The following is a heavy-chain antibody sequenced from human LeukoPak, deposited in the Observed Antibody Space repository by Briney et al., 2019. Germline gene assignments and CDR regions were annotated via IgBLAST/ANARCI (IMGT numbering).Heavy chain of an antibody. CDR2: IYSSGSP. J-gene: IGHJ4*02. V-gene: IGHV4-4*07. CDR3: ARGCVVSSGTGFDY. D-gene: IGHD2-8*02. Sequence: SETLSLTCTVSGGSISSSYWSWIRQSAGKGLEWIGRIYSSGSPNYNPSLKSRVTMSVDTSKNQFSLELSSVTAADTAVYYCARGCVVSSGTGFDYWGQGTLVTVSS. CDR1: GGSISSSY.